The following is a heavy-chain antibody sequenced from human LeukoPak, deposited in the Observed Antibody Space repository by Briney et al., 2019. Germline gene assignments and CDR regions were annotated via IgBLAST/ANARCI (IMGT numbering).Heavy chain of an antibody. CDR3: AKPISGGLAVTGDWFHP. D-gene: IGHD6-19*01. CDR1: GFAFSVYA. V-gene: IGHV3-23*01. CDR2: INANSGTT. Sequence: GGSLRLSCAASGFAFSVYAMSWLRQPPGKGLEWVSTINANSGTTSYAASVRGRFTISRDNSKNTLYLQLNTLRADDTATYYCAKPISGGLAVTGDWFHPWGQGTLGVVSS. J-gene: IGHJ5*01.